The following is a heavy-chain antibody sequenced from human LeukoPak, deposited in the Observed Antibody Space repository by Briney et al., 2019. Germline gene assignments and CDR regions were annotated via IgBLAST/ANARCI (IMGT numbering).Heavy chain of an antibody. Sequence: GGSLRLSCAASGFTFSSYSMNWVRQAPGKGLEWVSSISSSSSYIYYADSVKGRFTISRDNAKNSLYLQMNSLRAEDTAVYYCASFFVDVSAASYYYGMDVWGQGTTVTVSS. CDR2: ISSSSSYI. D-gene: IGHD2-2*01. J-gene: IGHJ6*02. CDR3: ASFFVDVSAASYYYGMDV. CDR1: GFTFSSYS. V-gene: IGHV3-21*01.